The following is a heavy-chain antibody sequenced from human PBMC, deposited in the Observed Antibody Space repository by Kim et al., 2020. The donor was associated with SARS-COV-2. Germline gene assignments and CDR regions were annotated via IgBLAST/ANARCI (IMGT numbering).Heavy chain of an antibody. D-gene: IGHD3-9*01. Sequence: SETLSLTCAVYGGSFSGYYWSWIRQPPGKGLEWIGEINHSGSTNYNPSLKSRVTISVDTSKNQFSLKLSSVTAADTAVYYCARARGYFDWLWSANFDYW. V-gene: IGHV4-34*01. CDR1: GGSFSGYY. CDR2: INHSGST. J-gene: IGHJ4*01. CDR3: ARARGYFDWLWSANFDY.